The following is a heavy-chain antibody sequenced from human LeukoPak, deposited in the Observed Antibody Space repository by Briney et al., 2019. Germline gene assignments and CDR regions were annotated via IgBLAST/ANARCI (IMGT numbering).Heavy chain of an antibody. V-gene: IGHV1-69*05. D-gene: IGHD1-26*01. CDR3: ARDSVGATEPFDY. J-gene: IGHJ4*02. CDR2: IIPIFGTA. CDR1: GGTFSSYA. Sequence: ASVKDSCKASGGTFSSYAISWVRQAPGQGLEWMGRIIPIFGTANYAQKFQGRVTITTDESTSTAYMELSSLRSEDTAVYYCARDSVGATEPFDYWGQGTLVTVSS.